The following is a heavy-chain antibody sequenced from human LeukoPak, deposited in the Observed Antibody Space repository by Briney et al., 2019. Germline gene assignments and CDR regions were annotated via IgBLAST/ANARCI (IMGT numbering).Heavy chain of an antibody. J-gene: IGHJ4*02. D-gene: IGHD1-26*01. CDR2: MNPKSGNT. CDR1: GYTFTNYD. Sequence: GASVKVSCKTSGYTFTNYDINWVRQATGQGLEWMGWMNPKSGNTGSAQRFQGRDTMTRDTSISTAYMELSSLRSEDTAVYYCARVWGAIDYWGQGTLVTVSS. CDR3: ARVWGAIDY. V-gene: IGHV1-8*01.